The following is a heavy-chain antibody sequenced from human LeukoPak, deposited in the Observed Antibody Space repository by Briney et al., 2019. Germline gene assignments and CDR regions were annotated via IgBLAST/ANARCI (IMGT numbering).Heavy chain of an antibody. CDR2: ISSSGSTI. Sequence: PGGSLRLSCAASGFTFSDYYMSWIRQAPGKGLEWVSYISSSGSTIYYADFVKGRFTISRDNAKNSLYLQMNSLRAEDTAVYYCATQRGYSYGDAFDIWGQGTMVTVSS. D-gene: IGHD5-18*01. CDR3: ATQRGYSYGDAFDI. V-gene: IGHV3-11*04. J-gene: IGHJ3*02. CDR1: GFTFSDYY.